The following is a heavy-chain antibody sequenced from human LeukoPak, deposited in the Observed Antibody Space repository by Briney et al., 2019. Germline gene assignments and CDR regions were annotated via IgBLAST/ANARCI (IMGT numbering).Heavy chain of an antibody. V-gene: IGHV4-4*07. CDR3: ARDILSSSWFFDP. CDR2: IYTSGST. J-gene: IGHJ5*02. D-gene: IGHD6-13*01. CDR1: GGSISSYY. Sequence: SETLSLTCTVSGGSISSYYRSWIRQPAGKGLEWVGRIYTSGSTNYNPSLKSRVTMSVDTSKNQFSLKLSSVTAADTAVYYCARDILSSSWFFDPWGQGTLVTVSS.